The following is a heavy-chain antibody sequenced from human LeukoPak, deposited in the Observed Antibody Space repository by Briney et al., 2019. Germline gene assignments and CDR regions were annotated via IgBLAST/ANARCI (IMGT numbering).Heavy chain of an antibody. D-gene: IGHD6-19*01. V-gene: IGHV4-39*07. Sequence: PSETLSLTCTVSGGSISSSSYYWGWIRQPPGKGLEWIGSIYYSGSTYYNPSLKSRVTISVDTSKNQFSLKLSSVTAADTAVYYCARSYSSGWYYWGQGTLVTVSS. J-gene: IGHJ4*02. CDR3: ARSYSSGWYY. CDR1: GGSISSSSYY. CDR2: IYYSGST.